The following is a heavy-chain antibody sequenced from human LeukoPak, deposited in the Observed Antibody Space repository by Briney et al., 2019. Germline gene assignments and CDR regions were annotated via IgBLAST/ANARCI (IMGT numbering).Heavy chain of an antibody. CDR2: IYHSGST. J-gene: IGHJ4*02. D-gene: IGHD4-23*01. V-gene: IGHV4-38-2*02. CDR1: GYSISSGYY. Sequence: SETLSLTCTVSGYSISSGYYWGWIRQPPGKVLEWIGSIYHSGSTYYNPSLKSRVTISVDTSKNQFSLKLSSVTAADTAVYYCARTVEGYYFDYWGQGTLVTVSS. CDR3: ARTVEGYYFDY.